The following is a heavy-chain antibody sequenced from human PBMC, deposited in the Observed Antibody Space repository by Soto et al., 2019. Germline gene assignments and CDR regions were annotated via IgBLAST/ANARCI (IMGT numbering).Heavy chain of an antibody. CDR2: ISAYNGNT. Sequence: ASVKVSCKASGYTFTSYGISWVRQAPGQGLEWMGWISAYNGNTNYAQKLQGRVTMTTDTSTSTAYMELRSLRSDDTAVYYCARKGLHFGGVIVIPPYFDYWGQGTLVTVSS. J-gene: IGHJ4*02. CDR1: GYTFTSYG. V-gene: IGHV1-18*01. CDR3: ARKGLHFGGVIVIPPYFDY. D-gene: IGHD3-16*02.